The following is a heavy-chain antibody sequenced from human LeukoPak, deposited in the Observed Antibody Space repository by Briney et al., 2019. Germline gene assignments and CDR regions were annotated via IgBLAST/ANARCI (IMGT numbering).Heavy chain of an antibody. V-gene: IGHV3-30*02. D-gene: IGHD1-1*01. J-gene: IGHJ4*02. Sequence: PGGSLRLSCAASGFTFSSYGMHWVRQAPGKGLEWVAFIRYDGSNKYYADSVKGRFTISRDNSKNTLYLQMNSLRAEDTAVYYCAKFSLSTGTTFSFDYWGQGTLVTVSS. CDR3: AKFSLSTGTTFSFDY. CDR1: GFTFSSYG. CDR2: IRYDGSNK.